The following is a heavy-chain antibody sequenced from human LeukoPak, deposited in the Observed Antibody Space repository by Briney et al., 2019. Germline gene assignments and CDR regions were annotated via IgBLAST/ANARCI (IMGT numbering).Heavy chain of an antibody. CDR2: ISGSSSNT. D-gene: IGHD3-16*01. CDR3: ARATGTWGHDGFDI. CDR1: GYTFISHG. J-gene: IGHJ3*02. V-gene: IGHV1-18*01. Sequence: ASVTVSCKPYGYTFISHGISWVRQAPGQGLEWMGWISGSSSNTDYAQRLQGRVTMTTDTSTTTAYMELRSLRSDDTAVYYCARATGTWGHDGFDIWGQGTMVTVSS.